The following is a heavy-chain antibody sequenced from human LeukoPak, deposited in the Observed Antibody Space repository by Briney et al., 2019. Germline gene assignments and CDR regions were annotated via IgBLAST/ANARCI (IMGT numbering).Heavy chain of an antibody. D-gene: IGHD2-2*01. CDR2: ITSSLSYI. CDR3: ARDFGRTSDWQPRLYYGMDV. CDR1: GFTFKSYT. J-gene: IGHJ6*02. Sequence: GGSLRLSCTASGFTFKSYTMNWVRQAPGKGLEWVSSITSSLSYISYADSVKGRFTISRDNARNSLSLQMNSLRAEDTAVYHCARDFGRTSDWQPRLYYGMDVWGQGTTVTVSS. V-gene: IGHV3-21*01.